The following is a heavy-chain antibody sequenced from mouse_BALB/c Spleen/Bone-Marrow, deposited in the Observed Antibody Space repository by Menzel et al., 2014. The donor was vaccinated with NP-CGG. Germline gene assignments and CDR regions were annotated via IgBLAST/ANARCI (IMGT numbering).Heavy chain of an antibody. CDR3: ARDYGPFDY. Sequence: EVQRVESGAELVKPRASVKLSCTASGFNIKDIYMHWVKQRPEQGLEWIGRIDPANGDTKYDPKFQGKATITADTSSNTAYLQLSSLTSEDTAVYYCARDYGPFDYWGQGTTLTVSS. D-gene: IGHD1-2*01. CDR1: GFNIKDIY. CDR2: IDPANGDT. J-gene: IGHJ2*01. V-gene: IGHV14-3*02.